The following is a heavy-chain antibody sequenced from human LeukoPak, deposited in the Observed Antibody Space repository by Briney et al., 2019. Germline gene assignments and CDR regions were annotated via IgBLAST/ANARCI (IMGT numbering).Heavy chain of an antibody. CDR1: GFTFSKSA. D-gene: IGHD4-17*01. CDR2: ITGSGASA. Sequence: GGSLRLSCAASGFTFSKSAMNWVRQAPGKGLEWVSAITGSGASAYYADSVKGRFTISRDNSKNTLSLQMNSLRAEDTALYYCARDNFSNYGDYYYYYYYMDVWGKGTTVTVSS. V-gene: IGHV3-23*01. J-gene: IGHJ6*03. CDR3: ARDNFSNYGDYYYYYYYMDV.